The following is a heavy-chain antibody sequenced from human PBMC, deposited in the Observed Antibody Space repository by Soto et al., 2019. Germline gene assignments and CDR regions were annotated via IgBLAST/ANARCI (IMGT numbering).Heavy chain of an antibody. CDR3: ARGTSGWYVLDY. CDR1: GFTFSNYA. D-gene: IGHD6-19*01. V-gene: IGHV3-30-3*01. J-gene: IGHJ4*02. CDR2: ISDDGSKK. Sequence: QVQLVESGGGEVQPGRSLRLSCAASGFTFSNYAMHWVRQAPGKGLEWVAVISDDGSKKFYADSVKGRFTIPRDYSKNTLFVQMNSLRPEDTAVYYCARGTSGWYVLDYWGQGTLVTVSS.